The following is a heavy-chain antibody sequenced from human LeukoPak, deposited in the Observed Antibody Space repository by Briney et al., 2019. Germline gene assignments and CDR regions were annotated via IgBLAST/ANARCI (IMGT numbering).Heavy chain of an antibody. CDR1: GGSISSYY. Sequence: SETLSLTCTVSGGSISSYYWSWIRQPPGKGLEWIGYIYYSGSTNYNPSLKSRVTISVDTSKNQFSLKLSSVTAADTAVYYCARRITRGYFQHWGQGTLVTVSS. CDR3: ARRITRGYFQH. J-gene: IGHJ1*01. D-gene: IGHD3-10*01. CDR2: IYYSGST. V-gene: IGHV4-59*12.